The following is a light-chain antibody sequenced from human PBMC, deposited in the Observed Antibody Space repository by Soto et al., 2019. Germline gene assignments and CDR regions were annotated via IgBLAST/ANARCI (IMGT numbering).Light chain of an antibody. CDR2: EVN. V-gene: IGLV2-14*01. J-gene: IGLJ1*01. CDR1: SSGVGGYNY. CDR3: NSYTSRYTFV. Sequence: QSALTQPASVSGSPGQSITISCTGTSSGVGGYNYVSWYQQHPGKAPKLMIYEVNNRPSEVSNRCSGSKSGNTASLTISGLQPEDEADYYCNSYTSRYTFVLGTGTKVTVL.